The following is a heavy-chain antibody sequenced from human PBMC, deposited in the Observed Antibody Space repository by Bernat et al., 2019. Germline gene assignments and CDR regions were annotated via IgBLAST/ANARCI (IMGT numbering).Heavy chain of an antibody. CDR1: GGSISSSSYY. V-gene: IGHV4-39*01. Sequence: QLQLQESGPGLVKPSETLSLTCTVSGGSISSSSYYWGWIRQPPGKGLEWIGSIYYSGSTYYNPSLKSRVTISVDTSKNQFSLKLSSVTAADTAVYYCAKGLRFLEWFPWGGDYWGQGTLVTVSS. CDR2: IYYSGST. CDR3: AKGLRFLEWFPWGGDY. D-gene: IGHD3-3*01. J-gene: IGHJ4*02.